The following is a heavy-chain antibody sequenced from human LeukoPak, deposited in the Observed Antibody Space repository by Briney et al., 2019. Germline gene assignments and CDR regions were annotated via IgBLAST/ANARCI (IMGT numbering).Heavy chain of an antibody. J-gene: IGHJ4*02. CDR1: GGSFSGYY. CDR3: TRAKRIIMVRGVITRYFDY. D-gene: IGHD3-10*01. Sequence: PLETLSLTCGVYGGSFSGYYWSWIRQPPAKGLEWIGEINHSGSTNYNPSLKSRVTISVDTSKNQFSLKLRSVTAADTAVYYCTRAKRIIMVRGVITRYFDYWGQGTLVTVSS. V-gene: IGHV4-34*01. CDR2: INHSGST.